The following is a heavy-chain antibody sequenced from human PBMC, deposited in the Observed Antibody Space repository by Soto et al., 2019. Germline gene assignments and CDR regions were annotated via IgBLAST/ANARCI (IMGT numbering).Heavy chain of an antibody. CDR3: ARVGIATNWFDP. CDR2: IYYSGST. CDR1: GGSISSVGYY. Sequence: SETLSLTCTVSGGSISSVGYYWSWIRQHPGKGLEWIGYIYYSGSTYYNPSLKSRVTISVDTSKNQFSLKLSSVTAADTAVYYCARVGIATNWFDPWGQGTLVTVSS. J-gene: IGHJ5*02. V-gene: IGHV4-31*03. D-gene: IGHD6-13*01.